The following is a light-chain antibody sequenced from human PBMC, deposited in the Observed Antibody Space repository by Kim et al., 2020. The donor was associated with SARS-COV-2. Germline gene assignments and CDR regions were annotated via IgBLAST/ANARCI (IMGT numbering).Light chain of an antibody. CDR1: SGHSSYA. Sequence: ASVKLTCTLSSGHSSYAIAWHQQQPEKGPRYLMKLNSDGSHSKGDGIPDRFSGSSSGAERYLTISSLQSEDEADYYCQTWGTGSWVFGGGTKLT. V-gene: IGLV4-69*01. CDR2: LNSDGSH. J-gene: IGLJ3*02. CDR3: QTWGTGSWV.